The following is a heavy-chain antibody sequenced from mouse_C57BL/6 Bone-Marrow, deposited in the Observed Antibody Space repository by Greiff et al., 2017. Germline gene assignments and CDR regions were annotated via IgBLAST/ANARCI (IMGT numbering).Heavy chain of an antibody. V-gene: IGHV5-6*01. Sequence: EVQGVESGGDLVKPGGSLKLSCAASGFTFSSYGMSWVRQTPDKRLEWVATISSGGSYTYYPDSVKGRFIISRDNAKKTLYLQMSSLKSEDTAMYYCARHGGLRPLDYWGQGTTLTVSS. CDR2: ISSGGSYT. J-gene: IGHJ2*01. CDR1: GFTFSSYG. D-gene: IGHD2-4*01. CDR3: ARHGGLRPLDY.